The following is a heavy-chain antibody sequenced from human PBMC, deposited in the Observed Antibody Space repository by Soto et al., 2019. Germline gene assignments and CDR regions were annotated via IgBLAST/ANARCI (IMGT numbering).Heavy chain of an antibody. D-gene: IGHD3-22*01. Sequence: EASVKVSCKASGGTFSSYAISWVRQAPGQGLEWMGGITPIFGTANYAQKFQGRVTITADESTSTAYMELSSLRSEDTAVYYCARDTDGAFSGSGYLGHYYYGMDVWGQGTTVTVSS. CDR1: GGTFSSYA. CDR3: ARDTDGAFSGSGYLGHYYYGMDV. J-gene: IGHJ6*02. V-gene: IGHV1-69*13. CDR2: ITPIFGTA.